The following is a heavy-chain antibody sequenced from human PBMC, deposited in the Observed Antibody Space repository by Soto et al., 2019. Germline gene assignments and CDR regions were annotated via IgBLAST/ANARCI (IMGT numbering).Heavy chain of an antibody. J-gene: IGHJ5*02. CDR2: IDHSGYT. Sequence: PSETRSLTCAVYGGAFIGYYWNWIRQPPGKGLEWIGEIDHSGYTNYNPSLKSRVTISVDTSKNQFSLRLTSVTAADTAVYYCARVRDWFDPWGQGTLVTVSS. V-gene: IGHV4-34*01. CDR1: GGAFIGYY. CDR3: ARVRDWFDP. D-gene: IGHD3-3*01.